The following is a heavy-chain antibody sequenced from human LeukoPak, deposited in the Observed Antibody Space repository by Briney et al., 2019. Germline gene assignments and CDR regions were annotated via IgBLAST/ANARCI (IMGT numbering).Heavy chain of an antibody. J-gene: IGHJ4*02. CDR3: AKDRRGYSFNFDY. CDR2: ISWDGGNT. V-gene: IGHV3-43D*03. D-gene: IGHD5-18*01. Sequence: PGGSLRLSCTASGFTFDDFAMHWVRQAPGKGLEWVSFISWDGGNTYYVDSVKGRFTISRDNSKNSLYLQMNSLRPEDTALYYCAKDRRGYSFNFDYWGQGTLVTVSS. CDR1: GFTFDDFA.